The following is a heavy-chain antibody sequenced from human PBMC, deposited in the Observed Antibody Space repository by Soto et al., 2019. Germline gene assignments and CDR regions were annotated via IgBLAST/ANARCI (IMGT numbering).Heavy chain of an antibody. CDR1: GYSIRSSNW. Sequence: PSETLSLTCAVSGYSIRSSNWWGWIRQPPGKGLEWIGYIYYSGRTYYNPSLKSRVTMSVDTSKNQFSLKLSSVTAVDTAVYYCATGQTGYDHRVMYGLHVWGQGTTVTVSS. D-gene: IGHD5-12*01. CDR3: ATGQTGYDHRVMYGLHV. CDR2: IYYSGRT. J-gene: IGHJ6*02. V-gene: IGHV4-28*01.